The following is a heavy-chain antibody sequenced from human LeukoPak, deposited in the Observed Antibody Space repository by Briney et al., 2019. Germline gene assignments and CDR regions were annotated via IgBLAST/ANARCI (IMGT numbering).Heavy chain of an antibody. CDR1: GFTVSNYW. J-gene: IGHJ4*02. CDR3: ARHFSYGSGSSRTLVHY. V-gene: IGHV3-7*01. D-gene: IGHD3-10*01. Sequence: GGSLRLSCAASGFTVSNYWMTWVRQAPGKGLEWEANIKEDGSDKYYVDSVKGRFTISRDNAKNSLYLQMSSLRAEDTAVYYCARHFSYGSGSSRTLVHYWGRGTLVIVSS. CDR2: IKEDGSDK.